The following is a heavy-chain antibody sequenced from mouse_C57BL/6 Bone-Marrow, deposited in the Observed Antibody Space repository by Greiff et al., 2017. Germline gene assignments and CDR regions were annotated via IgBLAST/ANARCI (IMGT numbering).Heavy chain of an antibody. V-gene: IGHV3-6*01. J-gene: IGHJ2*01. CDR1: GYSITSGYY. CDR3: ARETWDYFDY. CDR2: ISYDGSN. Sequence: DVQLVESGPGLVKPSQSLSLTCSVTGYSITSGYYWNWIRQFPGNKLEWMGYISYDGSNNYNPSLKNRISITRDTSKNQFFLKLNSVTTEDTATYYCARETWDYFDYWGQGTTLTVSS. D-gene: IGHD4-1*01.